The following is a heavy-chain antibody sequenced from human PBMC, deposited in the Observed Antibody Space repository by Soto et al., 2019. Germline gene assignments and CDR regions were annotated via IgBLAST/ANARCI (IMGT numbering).Heavy chain of an antibody. Sequence: QVQLQESGPGLVKPSQTLSLTCTVSGGSISSGAYYWSWIRQHPGKGLEWIGYIYYSGNTYYNPSLKSRVTISVDTSKNQFSLKLSSVPAADTAVYYCARVGLRLGDYFDYWGQGTLVSVSS. J-gene: IGHJ4*02. CDR2: IYYSGNT. V-gene: IGHV4-31*03. CDR3: ARVGLRLGDYFDY. D-gene: IGHD3-16*01. CDR1: GGSISSGAYY.